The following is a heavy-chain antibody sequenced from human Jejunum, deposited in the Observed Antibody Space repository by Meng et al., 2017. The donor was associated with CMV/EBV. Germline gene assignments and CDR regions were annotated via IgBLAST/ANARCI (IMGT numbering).Heavy chain of an antibody. D-gene: IGHD6-6*01. Sequence: SCKASGDTPTADFMFWVRQAPGQGLEWMGWINSHSGATQYAQKFQGRVTMTGDTSISTVYMDLSSLRSDDTADYYCLTYTSSSHSFGPWGQGTLVTVSS. V-gene: IGHV1-2*02. CDR2: INSHSGAT. CDR3: LTYTSSSHSFGP. J-gene: IGHJ5*02. CDR1: GDTPTADF.